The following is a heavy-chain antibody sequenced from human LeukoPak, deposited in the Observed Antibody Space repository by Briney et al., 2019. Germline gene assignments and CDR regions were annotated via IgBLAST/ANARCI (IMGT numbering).Heavy chain of an antibody. CDR3: ARWEGGSYYDFDY. J-gene: IGHJ4*02. CDR1: GGSLSGYY. Sequence: SETLSLTCAVYGGSLSGYYWSWIRHPPGKGLEWSGENNNSGSTNSNPSLTSRVTISVDTSKNQFSLKLRSVTAADTAVYYCARWEGGSYYDFDYWGQGTLVTVSS. D-gene: IGHD1-26*01. CDR2: NNNSGST. V-gene: IGHV4-34*01.